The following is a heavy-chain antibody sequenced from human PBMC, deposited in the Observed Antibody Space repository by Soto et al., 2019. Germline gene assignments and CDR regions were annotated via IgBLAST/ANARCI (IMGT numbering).Heavy chain of an antibody. Sequence: QVQLQESGPGLVKPSQTLSLTGTVSVGSISRGGYYWSWIRQHPGTGLEWIGYIYYSGSTYYNPSLKSLVTISVDTYKNQFSLKLSSVTAADTAVYYCARSPEATVTAVDYWGQGTLVTVSS. J-gene: IGHJ4*02. CDR3: ARSPEATVTAVDY. D-gene: IGHD4-17*01. CDR2: IYYSGST. V-gene: IGHV4-31*01. CDR1: VGSISRGGYY.